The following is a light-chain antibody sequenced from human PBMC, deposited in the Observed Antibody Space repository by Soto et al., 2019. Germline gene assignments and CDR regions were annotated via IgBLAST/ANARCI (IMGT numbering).Light chain of an antibody. V-gene: IGKV3-15*01. J-gene: IGKJ2*01. CDR1: QSISNN. Sequence: EIVMTQSPATLSVSPGERATLSCRASQSISNNLAWYQQKPGQAPRLLIYSASTRATGIPARFSGSGSGTEFTLTISSLQSEDFAVYYCQQYNDWPYTFCQGTKLEI. CDR3: QQYNDWPYT. CDR2: SAS.